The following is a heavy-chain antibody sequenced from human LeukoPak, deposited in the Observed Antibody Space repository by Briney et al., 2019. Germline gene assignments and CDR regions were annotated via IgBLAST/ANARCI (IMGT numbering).Heavy chain of an antibody. CDR1: GYIFSELS. Sequence: ASVKVSCKVSGYIFSELSMHWVRQAPGKGLEWMGGFDPEDGETIYAQKFQGRVTMTEDTSTDTAYMELSSLRSEDTAVYYCATFSPTIFGVVYTPRFDYWGQGTLVTVSS. J-gene: IGHJ4*02. CDR3: ATFSPTIFGVVYTPRFDY. V-gene: IGHV1-24*01. D-gene: IGHD3-3*01. CDR2: FDPEDGET.